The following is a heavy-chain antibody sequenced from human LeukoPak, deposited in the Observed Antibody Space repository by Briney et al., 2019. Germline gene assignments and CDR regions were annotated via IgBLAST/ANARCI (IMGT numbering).Heavy chain of an antibody. Sequence: PSETLSLTCTVSGASFGSTSYYWGWIRQPPGKGLEWIGSIYYSGNTYYNQSLRSRVTISVDTSKNQFSLKLTSVTAADTAVYYCARHYYDTSGYYPWYFDNWGQGILVTVSS. J-gene: IGHJ4*02. CDR3: ARHYYDTSGYYPWYFDN. V-gene: IGHV4-39*01. CDR2: IYYSGNT. CDR1: GASFGSTSYY. D-gene: IGHD3-22*01.